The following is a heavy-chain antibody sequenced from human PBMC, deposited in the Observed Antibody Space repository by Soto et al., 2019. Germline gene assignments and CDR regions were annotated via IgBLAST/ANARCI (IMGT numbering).Heavy chain of an antibody. D-gene: IGHD6-6*01. CDR3: SKGVAVGFHFGSSTDRGFDP. CDR1: GFPFSNYA. Sequence: GGSLRLSCAASGFPFSNYAMSWVRQAPGKGLEWVSIISGSGGTTYHADSVKDRFTISRDNSKNTLFLKMNSLRTEDTAVYYCSKGVAVGFHFGSSTDRGFDPWGQGTLVTVSS. J-gene: IGHJ5*02. CDR2: ISGSGGTT. V-gene: IGHV3-23*01.